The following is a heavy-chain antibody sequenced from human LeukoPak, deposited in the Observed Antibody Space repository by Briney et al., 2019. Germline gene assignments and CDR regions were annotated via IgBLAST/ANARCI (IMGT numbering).Heavy chain of an antibody. J-gene: IGHJ4*02. CDR1: GGSLSGYY. V-gene: IGHV4-34*01. D-gene: IGHD5-18*01. CDR2: INHSGST. CDR3: ARGGDTAIDY. Sequence: SETLSLTCAVYGGSLSGYYWSWIRQPPGKGLEWIGEINHSGSTNYNPSLKSRVTISVDTSKNQFSLKLSSVTAADTAVYYCARGGDTAIDYWGQGTLVTVSS.